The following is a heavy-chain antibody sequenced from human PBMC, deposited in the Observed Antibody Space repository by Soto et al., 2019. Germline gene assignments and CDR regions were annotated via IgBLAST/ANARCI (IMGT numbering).Heavy chain of an antibody. CDR1: GFTFSRFW. J-gene: IGHJ4*02. D-gene: IGHD6-19*01. CDR2: IKQNGSEK. V-gene: IGHV3-7*01. Sequence: EAQLVESGGGLVQPGGSLRLSCAASGFTFSRFWMSWVRQAPGKGLEWVANIKQNGSEKYYVDSVKGRFTISRDNAKNSLYLQMNSLRAEDTAVYYCARALCSETDELWGQGTLVTVSS. CDR3: ARALCSETDEL.